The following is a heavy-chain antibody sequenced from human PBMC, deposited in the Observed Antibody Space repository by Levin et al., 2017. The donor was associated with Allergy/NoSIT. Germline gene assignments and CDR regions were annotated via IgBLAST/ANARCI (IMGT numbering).Heavy chain of an antibody. V-gene: IGHV6-1*01. CDR3: ARKLVGLRLGELSSDAFDI. CDR2: TYYRSKWYN. Sequence: SETLSLTCAISGDSVSSNSAAWNWIRQSPSRGLEWLGRTYYRSKWYNDYAVSVKSRITINPDTSKNQFSLQLNSVTPEDTAVYYCARKLVGLRLGELSSDAFDIWGQGTMVTVSS. CDR1: GDSVSSNSAA. J-gene: IGHJ3*02. D-gene: IGHD3-16*02.